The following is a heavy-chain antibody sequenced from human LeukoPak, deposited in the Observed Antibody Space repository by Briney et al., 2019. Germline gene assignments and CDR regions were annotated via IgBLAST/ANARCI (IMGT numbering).Heavy chain of an antibody. D-gene: IGHD3-22*01. J-gene: IGHJ4*02. Sequence: ASVKVSCEASGYTFTGYYMHWVRQAPGQGLEWMGWINPNSGGTNYAQKFQGRVTMTRDTSISTAYMELSRLRSDDTAVYYCARDWDTYYYDSSGYLDYWGQGTLVTVSS. CDR3: ARDWDTYYYDSSGYLDY. CDR2: INPNSGGT. V-gene: IGHV1-2*02. CDR1: GYTFTGYY.